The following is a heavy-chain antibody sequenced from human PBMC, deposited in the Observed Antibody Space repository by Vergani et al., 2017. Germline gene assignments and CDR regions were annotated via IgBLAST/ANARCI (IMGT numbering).Heavy chain of an antibody. J-gene: IGHJ4*02. V-gene: IGHV3-33*01. CDR3: AREIDKGGALGY. CDR2: IWYDGSNN. Sequence: QVQLVESGGGVVQPGRSLRLSCAASGFTFSSYGMHWVRQAPGKGLEWVAVIWYDGSNNYYADSVKGRFTISRDNSKNTLYLQMNSLRAEDTAVYYCAREIDKGGALGYWGQGTLVTVSS. D-gene: IGHD3-16*01. CDR1: GFTFSSYG.